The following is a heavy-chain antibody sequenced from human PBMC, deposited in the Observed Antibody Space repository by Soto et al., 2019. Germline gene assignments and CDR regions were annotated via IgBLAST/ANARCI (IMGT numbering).Heavy chain of an antibody. CDR3: AKDHLRIAAAGTLDP. CDR2: ISYDGSNK. J-gene: IGHJ5*02. V-gene: IGHV3-30*18. D-gene: IGHD6-13*01. CDR1: GFTFSSYG. Sequence: GGSLRLSCAASGFTFSSYGMHWVRQAPGKGLEWVAVISYDGSNKYYADSVNGRFTISRDNSKNTLYLQMNSLRAEDTAVYYCAKDHLRIAAAGTLDPWGQGTLVTISS.